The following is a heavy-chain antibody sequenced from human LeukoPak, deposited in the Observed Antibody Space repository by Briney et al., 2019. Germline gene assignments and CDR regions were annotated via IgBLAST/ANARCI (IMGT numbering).Heavy chain of an antibody. J-gene: IGHJ3*02. CDR1: GGSFSDYY. V-gene: IGHV4-34*01. CDR2: TYHSGST. Sequence: PSETLSLTCAVYGGSFSDYYWSWIRQPPGRGLEWIGETYHSGSTNYNPSLKSRVTISLETSKNQFSLKLSSVTAADTAVYYCARGRYSGSWYGAFDIWGQGTMVTVSS. D-gene: IGHD6-13*01. CDR3: ARGRYSGSWYGAFDI.